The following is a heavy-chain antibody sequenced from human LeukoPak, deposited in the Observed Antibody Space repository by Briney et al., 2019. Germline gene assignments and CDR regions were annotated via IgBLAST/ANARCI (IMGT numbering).Heavy chain of an antibody. CDR1: GGSISSYY. CDR3: ARFLYDSSGQFDY. Sequence: SETLSLTCTVSGGSISSYYWSWIRQPPGKDLKWIGYIYYSGSTNYNPSLKSRVTISVDTSKNQFSLKLSSVTAADTAVYYCARFLYDSSGQFDYWGQGTLVTVSS. J-gene: IGHJ4*02. V-gene: IGHV4-59*08. CDR2: IYYSGST. D-gene: IGHD3-22*01.